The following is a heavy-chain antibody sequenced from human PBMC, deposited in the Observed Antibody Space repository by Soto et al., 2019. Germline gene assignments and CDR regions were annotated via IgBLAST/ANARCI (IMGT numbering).Heavy chain of an antibody. Sequence: SGGSLRLSCEAYGFTIRTYGMSWVRQAPGKGLEWVSGISGDGATTYYTDSVRGRFAISRDDSKNMVYLEMNSLQTEDTAIYYCTTDSYITSIIVRFDYWGHGTLVTVSS. CDR2: ISGDGATT. J-gene: IGHJ4*01. V-gene: IGHV3-23*01. D-gene: IGHD3-22*01. CDR3: TTDSYITSIIVRFDY. CDR1: GFTIRTYG.